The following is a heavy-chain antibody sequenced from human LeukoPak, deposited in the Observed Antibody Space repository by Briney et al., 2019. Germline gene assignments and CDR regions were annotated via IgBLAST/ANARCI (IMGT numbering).Heavy chain of an antibody. J-gene: IGHJ1*01. D-gene: IGHD3-22*01. CDR3: ASRYYYDTRGYFLH. CDR1: GNSIRSSSYY. CDR2: IYYSGST. Sequence: KPSETLSLTCTVSGNSIRSSSYYWGWIRQSPEKGLEWIGSIYYSGSTYYSASFKSRVTISVDTSQNQFSLKLRSVTAADRAVYYCASRYYYDTRGYFLHWGQGTLVTVPS. V-gene: IGHV4-39*01.